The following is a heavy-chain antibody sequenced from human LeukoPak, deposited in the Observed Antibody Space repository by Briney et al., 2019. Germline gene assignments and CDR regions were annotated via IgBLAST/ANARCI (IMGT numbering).Heavy chain of an antibody. J-gene: IGHJ4*02. CDR3: ARDEEKAGTTFGY. V-gene: IGHV1-46*01. CDR2: INPNGGST. CDR1: GYIFTNYY. D-gene: IGHD1-1*01. Sequence: GASVKVSCKASGYIFTNYYIHWMRQAPGQGLDWMGIINPNGGSTSYAQKFQGRVTMTRDTSTSTVYMELSSLRSEDTAVYYCARDEEKAGTTFGYWGQGTLVTVSS.